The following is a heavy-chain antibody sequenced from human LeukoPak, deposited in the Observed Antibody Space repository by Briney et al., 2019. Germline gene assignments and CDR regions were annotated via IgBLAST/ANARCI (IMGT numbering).Heavy chain of an antibody. J-gene: IGHJ5*02. Sequence: SETLSLTCAVSGGSISSSNWWTWVRQPPGKGLEWIGEIHHSGSTNYNPSLKSRVTILLDKSKNQFSLKLSSVTAADTAIYYCATIVDYGDLNWFDPWGQGTLVTVSS. V-gene: IGHV4-4*02. CDR2: IHHSGST. D-gene: IGHD4-17*01. CDR1: GGSISSSNW. CDR3: ATIVDYGDLNWFDP.